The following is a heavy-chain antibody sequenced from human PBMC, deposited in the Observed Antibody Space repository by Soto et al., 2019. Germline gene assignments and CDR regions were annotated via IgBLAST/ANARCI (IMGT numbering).Heavy chain of an antibody. CDR2: ISGSGGRT. CDR3: AKGGYYSLFDI. D-gene: IGHD3-16*01. CDR1: GFPFSSYA. J-gene: IGHJ3*02. V-gene: IGHV3-23*01. Sequence: LRLSCVASGFPFSSYAMSWVRQTPGKGLEWISGISGSGGRTYYADSVKGRFTFSRDNSNNTLSLQMHILRVEDTAVYFCAKGGYYSLFDIWGQGTMVTVS.